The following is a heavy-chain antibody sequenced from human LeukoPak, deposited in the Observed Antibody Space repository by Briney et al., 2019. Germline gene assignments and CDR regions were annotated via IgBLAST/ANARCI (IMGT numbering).Heavy chain of an antibody. V-gene: IGHV3-30*04. J-gene: IGHJ4*02. CDR1: GFTFGSYA. CDR2: IAHDETNR. Sequence: GGSLRLSCAASGFTFGSYAMHWVRQPPGKGVEWVAVIAHDETNRFYADSVKGRFTISRDNSMNTLYLRMDSLRPEATAVYFCARDLTPGAPDYFDYWGQGTLVTVSS. CDR3: ARDLTPGAPDYFDY. D-gene: IGHD2-2*01.